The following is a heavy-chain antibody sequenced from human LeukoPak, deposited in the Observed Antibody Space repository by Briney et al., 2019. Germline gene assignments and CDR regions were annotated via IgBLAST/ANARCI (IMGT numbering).Heavy chain of an antibody. CDR3: ARVDQWLVPFDY. D-gene: IGHD6-19*01. Sequence: GSLRLSCAASGFTLSSYAIHWVRQAPGKGLEWVAVISYDGFNKYYADSVKGRFTISRDNSKNTLYLQMNSLRTEDTAVYYCARVDQWLVPFDYWGQGTLVTVSS. V-gene: IGHV3-30*01. CDR1: GFTLSSYA. CDR2: ISYDGFNK. J-gene: IGHJ4*02.